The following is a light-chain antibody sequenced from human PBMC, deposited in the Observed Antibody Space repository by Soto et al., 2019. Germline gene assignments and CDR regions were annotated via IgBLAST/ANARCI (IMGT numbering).Light chain of an antibody. CDR1: SSDVGGFNS. CDR3: SSYTSTMTNV. Sequence: SALTQPASVSGSPGQSITIPCTGTSSDVGGFNSVSWYQLRPGTAPKLILYDVVDRPSGVSYRFSGSKSGNTASLTISGLQAADEADYFCSSYTSTMTNVFGSGTKVTVL. V-gene: IGLV2-14*03. J-gene: IGLJ1*01. CDR2: DVV.